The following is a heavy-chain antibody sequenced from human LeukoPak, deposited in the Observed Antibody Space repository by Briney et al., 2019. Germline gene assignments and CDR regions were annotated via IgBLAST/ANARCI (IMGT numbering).Heavy chain of an antibody. Sequence: ASVKVSCKASGYTFTSYGISWVRQAPGQGLEWMGWISAYNGNTNYAQKLQGRVTMTTDTSTSTAYMELRSLRSEDTAVYYCARSAVPAAIDSLYFDYWGQGTLVTVSS. J-gene: IGHJ4*02. CDR2: ISAYNGNT. V-gene: IGHV1-18*01. CDR3: ARSAVPAAIDSLYFDY. CDR1: GYTFTSYG. D-gene: IGHD2-2*01.